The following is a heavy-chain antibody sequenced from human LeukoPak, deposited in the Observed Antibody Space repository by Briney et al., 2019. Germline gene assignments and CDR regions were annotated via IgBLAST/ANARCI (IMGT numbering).Heavy chain of an antibody. CDR3: ARDLSYSNYPLH. CDR1: GFTFDDYG. Sequence: PGESLRLSCAAAGFTFDDYGMSWVRQAPGKGLEWVSGINWNGGSTGYADSVKGRFTISRDNAKNSLYLQMNSLRAEDTALYYCARDLSYSNYPLHRGQGTLVTVSS. J-gene: IGHJ4*02. CDR2: INWNGGST. V-gene: IGHV3-20*04. D-gene: IGHD4-11*01.